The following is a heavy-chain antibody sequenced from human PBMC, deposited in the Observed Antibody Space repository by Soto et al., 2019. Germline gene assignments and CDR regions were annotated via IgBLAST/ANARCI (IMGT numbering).Heavy chain of an antibody. J-gene: IGHJ4*02. CDR2: IKSKTDGGTT. Sequence: GGSLRLSCAASGFTFSNAWMNWVRQAPGKGLEWVGRIKSKTDGGTTDYAAPVKGRFTISRDDSKNTLYLQMNSLKTEDTAVYYCTTVVPPYCGGDCYSRYIVDYWGQGTLVTVSS. V-gene: IGHV3-15*07. CDR3: TTVVPPYCGGDCYSRYIVDY. CDR1: GFTFSNAW. D-gene: IGHD2-21*02.